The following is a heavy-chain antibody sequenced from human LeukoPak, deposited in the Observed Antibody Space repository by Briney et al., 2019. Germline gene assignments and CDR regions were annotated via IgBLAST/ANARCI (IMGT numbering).Heavy chain of an antibody. CDR2: ISWNGGST. D-gene: IGHD3-3*01. V-gene: IGHV3-20*04. CDR1: GFTFDDYG. Sequence: GGSLRLSCAASGFTFDDYGMSWVRQTPGKGLEWVSGISWNGGSTGYADSVKGRFTISRDNAKNSLYLQMNSLRAEDTAVYYCASRKVWSFDYWGQGTLVTVSS. CDR3: ASRKVWSFDY. J-gene: IGHJ4*02.